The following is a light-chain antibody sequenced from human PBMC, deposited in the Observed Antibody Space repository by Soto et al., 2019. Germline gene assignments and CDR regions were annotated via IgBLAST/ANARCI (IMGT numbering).Light chain of an antibody. Sequence: QSVLTQPPSGSGAPGQRVTISCTGASSNIGAGFDVHWYQLLPGTAPKLLISGNNNRPSGVPDRFSGSKSGTSASLAITGLQAEDEADYYCQSYDSSLSGFVFGTGTKATVL. CDR1: SSNIGAGFD. V-gene: IGLV1-40*01. CDR3: QSYDSSLSGFV. J-gene: IGLJ1*01. CDR2: GNN.